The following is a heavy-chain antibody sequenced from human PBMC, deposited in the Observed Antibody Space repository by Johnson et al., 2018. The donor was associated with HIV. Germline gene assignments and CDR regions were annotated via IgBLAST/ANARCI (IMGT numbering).Heavy chain of an antibody. J-gene: IGHJ3*01. CDR3: GRGMAAAN. V-gene: IGHV3-11*01. Sequence: QVQLVESGGGLVKPGGSLRLSCAASGFTFSDYYMNWMRQAPGKGLEWISHISSSGTSIFSADSVKGRFTISRDNTKDTLSLQMNSLTVDDTAIYYCGRGMAAANWGQGTMVTVSS. D-gene: IGHD6-13*01. CDR1: GFTFSDYY. CDR2: ISSSGTSI.